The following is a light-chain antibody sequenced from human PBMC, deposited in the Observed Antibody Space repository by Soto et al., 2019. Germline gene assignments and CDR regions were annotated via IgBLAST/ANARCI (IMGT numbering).Light chain of an antibody. CDR3: QSNDSSLSGVV. CDR2: GNS. CDR1: SSNIGADYD. V-gene: IGLV1-40*01. J-gene: IGLJ2*01. Sequence: QPVLTQPPSVSGAPGQRVTISCTGSSSNIGADYDVHWYQQLPGTAPKLLIYGNSNRPSGVPDRFSGSKSGTSASLAITGLQAEDEADYYCQSNDSSLSGVVFGGGTKLTVL.